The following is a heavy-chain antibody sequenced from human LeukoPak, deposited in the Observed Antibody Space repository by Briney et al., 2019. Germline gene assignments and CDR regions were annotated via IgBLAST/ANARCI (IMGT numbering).Heavy chain of an antibody. CDR2: IYHSGST. CDR3: AREVVSSPSYFDS. V-gene: IGHV4-4*02. CDR1: RGSISSSNW. Sequence: SETLSLTCAVSRGSISSSNWWSWVRQPPGKGLEWIGEIYHSGSTNYNPSLKSRVTISVDKSKNQFSQKLSSVTAADTAVYYCAREVVSSPSYFDSWGQGTLVTVSS. D-gene: IGHD2-15*01. J-gene: IGHJ4*02.